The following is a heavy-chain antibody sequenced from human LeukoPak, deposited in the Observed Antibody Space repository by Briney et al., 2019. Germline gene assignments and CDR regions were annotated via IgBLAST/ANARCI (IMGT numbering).Heavy chain of an antibody. CDR3: ASDRYGDGFAHFDY. J-gene: IGHJ4*02. V-gene: IGHV1-2*02. Sequence: ASVKVSCKASGYTSTSYAMHWVRQAPGQGLEWMGWITPSGGTNYPQKFQGRVAITRVTTISTAYMDLSRRTSDATAVYYCASDRYGDGFAHFDYWGQGALVTVSS. CDR2: ITPSGGT. CDR1: GYTSTSYA. D-gene: IGHD5-24*01.